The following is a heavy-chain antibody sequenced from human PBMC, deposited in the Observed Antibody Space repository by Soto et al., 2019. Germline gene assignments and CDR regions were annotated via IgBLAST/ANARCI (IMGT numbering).Heavy chain of an antibody. CDR2: IYSGGST. Sequence: EVQLVESGGGLVQPGGSLRLSCAGSGFTVSTKYMSWVRHAPGKGLEWVSVIYSGGSTFYADSVRGRFTISRDNSKNTVNLQMNSLRSEDTAVYYCARDPWGADYWGQGTLVTVSS. CDR3: ARDPWGADY. CDR1: GFTVSTKY. V-gene: IGHV3-66*01. J-gene: IGHJ4*02. D-gene: IGHD3-16*01.